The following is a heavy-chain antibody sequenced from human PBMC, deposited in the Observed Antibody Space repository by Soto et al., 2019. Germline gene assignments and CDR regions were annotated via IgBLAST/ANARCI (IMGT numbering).Heavy chain of an antibody. D-gene: IGHD3-22*01. J-gene: IGHJ3*02. CDR3: ARGDYYDSSGYYDWWSRGDAFDI. V-gene: IGHV3-74*01. CDR1: GFTFSSYW. Sequence: EVQLVESGGGLVQPGGSLRLSCAASGFTFSSYWMHWVRQAPGKGLVWVSRINSDGSSTSYADSVKGRFTISRDNAKNTLYLQMNSLRAEDTAVYYCARGDYYDSSGYYDWWSRGDAFDIWGQGTMVTVSS. CDR2: INSDGSST.